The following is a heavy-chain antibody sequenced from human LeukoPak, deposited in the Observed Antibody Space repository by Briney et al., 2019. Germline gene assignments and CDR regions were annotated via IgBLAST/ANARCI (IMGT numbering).Heavy chain of an antibody. V-gene: IGHV1-69*13. J-gene: IGHJ4*02. CDR1: GGTFSSYA. CDR2: IIPIFGTA. Sequence: ASVKVSCKASGGTFSSYAISWVRQAPGQGLEWMGGIIPIFGTANYAQKFQGRVTITGDESTSTAYMELSSLRSDDTAVYYCAIGEYYDFWSGSQRTDYWGQGTLVTVSS. CDR3: AIGEYYDFWSGSQRTDY. D-gene: IGHD3-3*01.